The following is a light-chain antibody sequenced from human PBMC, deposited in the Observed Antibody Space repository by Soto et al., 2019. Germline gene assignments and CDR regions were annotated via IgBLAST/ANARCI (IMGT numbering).Light chain of an antibody. CDR2: GAS. CDR3: QQYNYWSPLT. CDR1: QSVSSY. V-gene: IGKV3-15*01. J-gene: IGKJ4*01. Sequence: EIVMTQSPDSLSVSLGERATLSYRASQSVSSYLAWYQQKPGQAPRLLIYGASTRATGVPARFSGSGSGTEFTLTISSLQSEDFAVYYCQQYNYWSPLTFGGGTKVAIK.